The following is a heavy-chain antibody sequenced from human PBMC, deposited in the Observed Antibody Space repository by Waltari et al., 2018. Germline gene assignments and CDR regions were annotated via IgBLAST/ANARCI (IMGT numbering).Heavy chain of an antibody. D-gene: IGHD4-17*01. CDR2: INPSLGST. CDR3: ARGNYGGNSGFDY. J-gene: IGHJ4*02. V-gene: IGHV1-46*01. Sequence: QVQLVQSGAEVKKPGASVTVSCKASGYTFTSSYMHWVRQAPGQGLEWMGIINPSLGSTSYAQKFQGRVTVTRDTSTSAVYMELSTLRSEDTAMYYCARGNYGGNSGFDYWGQGTLVTVSS. CDR1: GYTFTSSY.